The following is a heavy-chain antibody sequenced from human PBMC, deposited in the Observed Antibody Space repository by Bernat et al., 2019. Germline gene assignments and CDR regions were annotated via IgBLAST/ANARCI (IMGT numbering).Heavy chain of an antibody. CDR3: ARDGAPYYDFWSGYYWYYYYGMDV. Sequence: EVQLVESGGGLVQPGGSLRLSCAASGFTFSSYAMHWVRQAPGKGLEYVPAISSNGGSTYYANSVKGRFTISRDNSKNTLYLQMGSLRAEDMAVYYCARDGAPYYDFWSGYYWYYYYGMDVWGQGTTVTVSS. V-gene: IGHV3-64*01. D-gene: IGHD3-3*01. CDR1: GFTFSSYA. CDR2: ISSNGGST. J-gene: IGHJ6*02.